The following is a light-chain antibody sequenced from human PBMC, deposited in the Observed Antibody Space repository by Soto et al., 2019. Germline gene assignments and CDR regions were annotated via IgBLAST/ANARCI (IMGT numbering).Light chain of an antibody. CDR2: DVS. V-gene: IGLV2-14*01. CDR1: SSDVGGYNY. CDR3: SSYTSSSLYV. Sequence: QSALTQPASVSGSPGQSITISCTGTSSDVGGYNYVSWYQQHPGKAPKLMIYDVSNRPAGVYNRFSGSKSGNTASLTISGLQAEDEAAYYCSSYTSSSLYVFGTGTKGTV. J-gene: IGLJ1*01.